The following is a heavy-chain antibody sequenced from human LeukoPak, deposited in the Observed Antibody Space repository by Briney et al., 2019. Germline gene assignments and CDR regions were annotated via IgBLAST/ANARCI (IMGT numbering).Heavy chain of an antibody. J-gene: IGHJ4*02. CDR3: ARGFSSGWLFDY. CDR2: INSDGSST. V-gene: IGHV3-74*01. Sequence: GGSLRLSCAASGFTFSSYWMHWVRQAPGKGLVWVSRINSDGSSTSYADSVKGRFTISRDNAKNTLYLQMNSLRAEDTAVYYCARGFSSGWLFDYWGQGTLVTVSS. D-gene: IGHD6-19*01. CDR1: GFTFSSYW.